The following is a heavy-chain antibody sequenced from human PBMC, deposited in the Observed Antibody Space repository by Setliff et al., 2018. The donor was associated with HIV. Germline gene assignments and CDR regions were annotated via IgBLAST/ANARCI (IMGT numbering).Heavy chain of an antibody. CDR2: IKRNIDGGTT. CDR3: TTEGSDAFDI. J-gene: IGHJ3*02. Sequence: SWIRQHPGKGLEWVGRIKRNIDGGTTDYAAPVKGRFSISRDDSKKTLYLQMNSLKPEDTAVYYCTTEGSDAFDIWGQGTMVTVSS. V-gene: IGHV3-15*01.